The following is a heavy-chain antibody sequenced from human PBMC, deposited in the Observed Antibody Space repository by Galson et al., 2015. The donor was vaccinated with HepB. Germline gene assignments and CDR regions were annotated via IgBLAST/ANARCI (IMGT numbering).Heavy chain of an antibody. D-gene: IGHD5-24*01. Sequence: SVKVSCKASGYTFTSYYMHWVRQAPGQGLEWVGRINPNSGGTNYAQKFQGRVTMTRDTSISTAYMELSRLRSDDTAVYYCARDQMSDAFDIWGQGTMVTVSS. CDR1: GYTFTSYY. J-gene: IGHJ3*02. V-gene: IGHV1-2*06. CDR3: ARDQMSDAFDI. CDR2: INPNSGGT.